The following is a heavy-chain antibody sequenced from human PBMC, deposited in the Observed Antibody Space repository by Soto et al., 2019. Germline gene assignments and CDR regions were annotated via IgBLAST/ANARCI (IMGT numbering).Heavy chain of an antibody. D-gene: IGHD6-13*01. CDR3: ARFHIAAAYYYYGMDV. V-gene: IGHV1-2*02. CDR2: INPNSGGT. Sequence: GASVKVSCKASGYTFTGYYMHWVRQAPGQGLEWMGWINPNSGGTNYAQKFQGRVTMTRNTSISTAYMELSSLRSEDTAVYYCARFHIAAAYYYYGMDVWGQGTTVTV. CDR1: GYTFTGYY. J-gene: IGHJ6*02.